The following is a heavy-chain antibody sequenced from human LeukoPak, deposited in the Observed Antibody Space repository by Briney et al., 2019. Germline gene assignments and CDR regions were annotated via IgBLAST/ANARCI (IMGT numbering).Heavy chain of an antibody. D-gene: IGHD6-13*01. V-gene: IGHV3-23*01. J-gene: IGHJ4*02. CDR2: ISGSGDST. Sequence: GGSLRLSCAASGFTFSSYAMSWVRQAPGKGLEWVSAISGSGDSTYYGDSVKGRFTISRDNYKNTLYLQMNSLRAEDTAVYYCAKTRPLDSSSWSHGDYWGQGTLVTVSS. CDR3: AKTRPLDSSSWSHGDY. CDR1: GFTFSSYA.